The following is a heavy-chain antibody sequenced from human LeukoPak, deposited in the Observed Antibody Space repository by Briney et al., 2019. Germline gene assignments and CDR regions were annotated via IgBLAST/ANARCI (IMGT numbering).Heavy chain of an antibody. CDR1: GYTFTSYG. J-gene: IGHJ4*02. CDR3: ARGPITMVRGVTTAPDY. D-gene: IGHD3-10*01. V-gene: IGHV1-18*01. Sequence: GASVKVSCKASGYTFTSYGISWVRQAPGQGLEWMGWISAYNGNTNYAQKFQGRVTITADKSTSTAYMELSSLRSEDTAVYYCARGPITMVRGVTTAPDYWGQGTLVTVSS. CDR2: ISAYNGNT.